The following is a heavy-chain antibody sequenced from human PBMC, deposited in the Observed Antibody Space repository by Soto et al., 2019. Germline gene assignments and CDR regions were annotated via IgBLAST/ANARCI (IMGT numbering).Heavy chain of an antibody. CDR1: GGTFSSYA. Sequence: GASVKVSCKASGGTFSSYAISWVRQAPGQGLEWMGGIIPIFGTANYAQKFQGRVTITADNSTSTAYMELRSLRSDDTAVYYCARDSVSSSWYVEQTYYFDYWGQGTLVTVSS. V-gene: IGHV1-69*06. CDR3: ARDSVSSSWYVEQTYYFDY. J-gene: IGHJ4*02. CDR2: IIPIFGTA. D-gene: IGHD6-13*01.